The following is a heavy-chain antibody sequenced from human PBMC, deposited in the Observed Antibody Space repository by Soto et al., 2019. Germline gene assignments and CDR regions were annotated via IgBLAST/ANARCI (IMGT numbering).Heavy chain of an antibody. V-gene: IGHV3-23*01. D-gene: IGHD2-2*01. CDR1: GFTFSSYA. J-gene: IGHJ6*03. Sequence: PGGSLRLSCAASGFTFSSYAMSWARQAPGTGLEWVSVISGSGDRTYYADSVKGRFTISRDNPKNTLYLQVNSLRAEDTAGYYCAELLELALVGPAGSCDMGVWGRGTTV. CDR3: AELLELALVGPAGSCDMGV. CDR2: ISGSGDRT.